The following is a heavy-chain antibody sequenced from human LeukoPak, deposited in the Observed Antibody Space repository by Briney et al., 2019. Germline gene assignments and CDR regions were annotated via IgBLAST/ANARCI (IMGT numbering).Heavy chain of an antibody. D-gene: IGHD5-18*01. CDR1: GGTFSSYA. V-gene: IGHV1-69*13. Sequence: ASVKVFCKASGGTFSSYAISWVRQAPGQGLEWMGGIIPIFGTANYAQKFQGRVTITADESTSTAYMELSSLRSEDTAVYYCARHTAMVPNNWFDPWGQGTLVTVSS. J-gene: IGHJ5*02. CDR2: IIPIFGTA. CDR3: ARHTAMVPNNWFDP.